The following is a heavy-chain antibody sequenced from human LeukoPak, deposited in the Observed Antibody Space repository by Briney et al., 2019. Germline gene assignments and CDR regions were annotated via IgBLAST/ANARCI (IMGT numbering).Heavy chain of an antibody. D-gene: IGHD2/OR15-2a*01. J-gene: IGHJ5*02. V-gene: IGHV4-39*07. CDR1: GGSISSSSYY. CDR3: ARSPSGLSRFDP. CDR2: IYYSGST. Sequence: SETLSLTCTVSGGSISSSSYYWGWIRQPPGKGLEWIGSIYYSGSTYYNPSLKSRVAISVDTSKNQFSLKLSSVTAADTAVYYCARSPSGLSRFDPWGQGTLVTVSS.